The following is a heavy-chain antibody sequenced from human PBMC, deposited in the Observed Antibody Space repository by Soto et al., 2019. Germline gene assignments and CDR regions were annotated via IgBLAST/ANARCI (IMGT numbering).Heavy chain of an antibody. V-gene: IGHV1-18*01. J-gene: IGHJ4*02. CDR1: GYTFTSYG. Sequence: GASVKVSCKASGYTFTSYGISWVRQAPGQGLERMGWISANNGKTNYAQKFQGRVTITADKSTSSAYMELSSLRSEDTAVYYCARDCSGGSCYSEYYFDYWGQGTLVTVSS. CDR2: ISANNGKT. CDR3: ARDCSGGSCYSEYYFDY. D-gene: IGHD2-15*01.